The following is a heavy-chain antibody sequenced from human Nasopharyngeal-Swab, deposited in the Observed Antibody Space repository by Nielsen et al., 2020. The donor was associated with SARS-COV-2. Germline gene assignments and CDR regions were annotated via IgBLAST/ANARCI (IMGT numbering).Heavy chain of an antibody. J-gene: IGHJ6*03. CDR1: GFTLSSYC. CDR3: AKNTIMEETYSYYMDV. D-gene: IGHD5-24*01. Sequence: GGSLRLSCAASGFTLSSYCMTWVRQAPGKGLEWVSSIGGSGDSTFYADSVKGRFTISRDRSKNTLYLQMNSLRVEDTAVYYCAKNTIMEETYSYYMDVWDKGATVTVSS. V-gene: IGHV3-23*01. CDR2: IGGSGDST.